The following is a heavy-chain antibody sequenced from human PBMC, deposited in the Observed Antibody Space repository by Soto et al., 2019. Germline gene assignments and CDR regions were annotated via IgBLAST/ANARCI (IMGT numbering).Heavy chain of an antibody. CDR2: IKSKTDGGTT. D-gene: IGHD3-3*01. V-gene: IGHV3-15*01. CDR1: GFTFSNAW. CDR3: TTGGITIFGVVNYYYYGMDV. J-gene: IGHJ6*02. Sequence: LRLSCAASGFTFSNAWMSWVRQAPGEGLEWVGRIKSKTDGGTTDYAAPVKGRFTISRDDSKNTLYLQMNSLKTEDTAVYYCTTGGITIFGVVNYYYYGMDVWGQGTTVTVSS.